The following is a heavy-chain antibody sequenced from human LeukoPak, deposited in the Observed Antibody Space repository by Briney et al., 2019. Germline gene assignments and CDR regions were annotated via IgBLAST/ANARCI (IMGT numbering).Heavy chain of an antibody. CDR1: GYTFTGYY. J-gene: IGHJ6*02. Sequence: GASVKVSCKASGYTFTGYYMHWGGQAPGQGLEWMGGTNPNSGGTNYAQKFQGWVTMTRDTSISTAYMELSRLRSDDTAVYYCARGSSSSYYGMDVWGQGTTVTVSS. V-gene: IGHV1-2*04. CDR2: TNPNSGGT. D-gene: IGHD6-6*01. CDR3: ARGSSSSYYGMDV.